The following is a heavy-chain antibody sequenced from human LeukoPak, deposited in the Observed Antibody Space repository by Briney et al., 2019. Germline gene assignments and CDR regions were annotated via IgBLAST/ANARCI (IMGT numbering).Heavy chain of an antibody. V-gene: IGHV3-21*01. CDR1: GFTFSSYS. CDR2: ISSSSSYI. D-gene: IGHD2-2*01. Sequence: PGGSLRLSCAASGFTFSSYSMNWVRQAPGKGLEWVSSISSSSSYIYYADSVKGRFTISRDNAKNSLYLQMNSPRAEDTAVYYCARSKGIVVVPAAMSYWGQGTLVTVSS. CDR3: ARSKGIVVVPAAMSY. J-gene: IGHJ4*02.